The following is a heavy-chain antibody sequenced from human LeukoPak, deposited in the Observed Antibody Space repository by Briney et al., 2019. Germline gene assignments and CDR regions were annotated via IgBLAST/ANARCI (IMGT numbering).Heavy chain of an antibody. CDR3: ARVRDVSELELLVY. J-gene: IGHJ4*02. V-gene: IGHV1-2*02. D-gene: IGHD1-7*01. CDR2: INPNSGGT. Sequence: ASVKVSCKASGYTFTGYYMHWVRQAPGQGLEWMGWINPNSGGTNYAQNFQGRVTMTRDTSISTAYMELSRLRSDDTAVYYCARVRDVSELELLVYWGQGTLVTVSS. CDR1: GYTFTGYY.